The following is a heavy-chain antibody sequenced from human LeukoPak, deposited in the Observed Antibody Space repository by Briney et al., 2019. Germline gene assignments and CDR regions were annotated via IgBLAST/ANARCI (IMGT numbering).Heavy chain of an antibody. CDR3: ARDIYSSSPEGVDV. J-gene: IGHJ6*02. V-gene: IGHV3-7*03. CDR1: GFTFSSYW. Sequence: GGSLRLSCAASGFTFSSYWMSWVRQAPGKGPEWVANIKQDGSEKYYVDSVKGRFTISRDNARNSVFLQMNSLRGEDTAVYYCARDIYSSSPEGVDVWGQGTTVTVSS. CDR2: IKQDGSEK. D-gene: IGHD6-6*01.